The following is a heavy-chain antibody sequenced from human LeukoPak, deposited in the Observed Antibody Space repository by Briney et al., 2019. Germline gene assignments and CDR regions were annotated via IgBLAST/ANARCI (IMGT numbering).Heavy chain of an antibody. CDR2: IYYSGST. J-gene: IGHJ4*02. CDR1: GGPISRYY. D-gene: IGHD6-19*01. CDR3: AGSGYTRGWLDY. V-gene: IGHV4-59*07. Sequence: SVTLSLTCTVSGGPISRYYWSWIRQPPGKGLEWIGYIYYSGSTNYNPSLKSRVTISLDTSKNQFSLKLRSVTAADTAVYYCAGSGYTRGWLDYWGQGTLVTVS.